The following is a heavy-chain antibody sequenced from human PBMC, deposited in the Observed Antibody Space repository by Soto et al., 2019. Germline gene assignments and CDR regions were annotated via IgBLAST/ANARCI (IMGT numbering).Heavy chain of an antibody. CDR1: GYTFTSYG. D-gene: IGHD6-6*01. J-gene: IGHJ3*02. CDR3: ARVVAARPPIAFDI. CDR2: ISAYNGNT. V-gene: IGHV1-18*04. Sequence: ASVKVSCKASGYTFTSYGISWVRQAPGQGLEWMGWISAYNGNTNYAQKLQGRVTMTTDTSTSTAYMELRSLRSDDTAVYYCARVVAARPPIAFDIWGQGTMVTVSS.